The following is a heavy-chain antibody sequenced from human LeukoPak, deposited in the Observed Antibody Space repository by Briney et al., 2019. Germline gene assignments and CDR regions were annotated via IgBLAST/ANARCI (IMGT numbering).Heavy chain of an antibody. D-gene: IGHD4-17*01. Sequence: GGSLRLSCAASGFTFSSYAMGWVRQAPGKGLEWVSAISGSGGSTYYADSVKGRFTISRDNSKNTLYLQMNSLRAEDTAVYYCAKVGDFYGDYVGYFNYWGQGTLVTVSS. CDR2: ISGSGGST. CDR1: GFTFSSYA. CDR3: AKVGDFYGDYVGYFNY. V-gene: IGHV3-23*01. J-gene: IGHJ4*02.